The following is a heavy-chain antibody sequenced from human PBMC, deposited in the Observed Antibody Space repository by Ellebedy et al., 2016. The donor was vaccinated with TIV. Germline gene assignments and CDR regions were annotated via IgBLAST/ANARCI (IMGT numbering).Heavy chain of an antibody. CDR3: TRLQVGATSGDY. CDR1: GYSFTTYG. V-gene: IGHV1-18*01. J-gene: IGHJ4*02. Sequence: ASVKVSCKASGYSFTTYGITWVRQAPGQGLEWMGWINTYNGNTVYAEKLKGRVTMSADTSTSTAYMELTSRRSDDTAVYYCTRLQVGATSGDYWGQGTLVTVSS. D-gene: IGHD1-26*01. CDR2: INTYNGNT.